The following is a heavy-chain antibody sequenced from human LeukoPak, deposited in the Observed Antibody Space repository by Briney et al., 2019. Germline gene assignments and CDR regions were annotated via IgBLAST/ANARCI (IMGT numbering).Heavy chain of an antibody. V-gene: IGHV4-38-2*01. CDR3: ALDPADRGVYYLDF. D-gene: IGHD3-10*01. J-gene: IGHJ4*02. CDR2: ISHSGRT. CDR1: GYSMSSGYY. Sequence: SETLSLTCAVSGYSMSSGYYWGWIRQPQGEGLEWIGSISHSGRTYHNPCVKRRFTISVDTSKNQLSLKLNSVTAADTAVYYCALDPADRGVYYLDFWGQGTLVTVSS.